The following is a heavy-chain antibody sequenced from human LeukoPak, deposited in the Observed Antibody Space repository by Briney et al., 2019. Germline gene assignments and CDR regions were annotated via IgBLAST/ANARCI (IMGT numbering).Heavy chain of an antibody. CDR1: GFTFSRYA. V-gene: IGHV3-23*01. Sequence: GGSLRLSCAASGFTFSRYAMSWVRQAPGKGLEWVSALGVSVSGYGGSTYYADSVKGRFTISRDNSKNTLYLQMNSLRAEDTAVYYCAKVGMATVINGDDAFDIWGQGTMVTVSS. J-gene: IGHJ3*02. CDR2: LGVSVSGYGGST. D-gene: IGHD4-17*01. CDR3: AKVGMATVINGDDAFDI.